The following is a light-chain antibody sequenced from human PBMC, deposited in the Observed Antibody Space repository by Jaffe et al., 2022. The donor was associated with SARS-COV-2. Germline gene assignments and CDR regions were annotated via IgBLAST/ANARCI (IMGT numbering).Light chain of an antibody. CDR2: GAS. Sequence: EIVLTQSPGTLSLSPGERATLSCRASQSVSSSYLAWYQQKPGQAPRLVIYGASTRATGIPDRFSGSGSGTDFTLTIGRLEPEDFAVYYCQQYATSPRTFGQGTKLEIK. CDR1: QSVSSSY. J-gene: IGKJ2*02. CDR3: QQYATSPRT. V-gene: IGKV3-20*01.